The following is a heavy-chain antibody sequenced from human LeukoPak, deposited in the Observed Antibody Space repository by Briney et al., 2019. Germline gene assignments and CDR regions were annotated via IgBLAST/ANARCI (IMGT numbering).Heavy chain of an antibody. J-gene: IGHJ4*02. CDR1: GFTFGDYA. D-gene: IGHD3-3*01. CDR3: TRVGYDFWSGYYQEEFDY. CDR2: IRSKAYGGTT. V-gene: IGHV3-49*03. Sequence: GGSLRLSCTASGFTFGDYAMSWFRQAPGKGLEWVSFIRSKAYGGTTEYAASVKGRFTISRDYSKSIAYLQMNSLKTEDTAVYYCTRVGYDFWSGYYQEEFDYWGQGTLVTVSS.